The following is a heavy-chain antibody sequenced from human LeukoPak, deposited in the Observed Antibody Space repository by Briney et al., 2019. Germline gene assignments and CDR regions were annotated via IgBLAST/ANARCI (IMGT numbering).Heavy chain of an antibody. CDR2: ITTNGGST. J-gene: IGHJ4*02. CDR3: ARGYVLLDY. D-gene: IGHD2/OR15-2a*01. V-gene: IGHV3-64*01. CDR1: GFTFSTYA. Sequence: GGSLRLSCAASGFTFSTYAMHWVRQAPGKGLEYVSAITTNGGSTYYANSVKGRFTISRDNSKNTLYLQMGSLRAEDMAVCYCARGYVLLDYWGQGTLVTVSS.